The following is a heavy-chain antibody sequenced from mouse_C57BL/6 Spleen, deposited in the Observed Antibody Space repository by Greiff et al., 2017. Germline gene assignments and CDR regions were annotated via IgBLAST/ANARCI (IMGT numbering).Heavy chain of an antibody. CDR2: IYPGDGDT. V-gene: IGHV1-82*01. D-gene: IGHD2-4*01. J-gene: IGHJ3*01. CDR3: ARSGYDYTWFAY. CDR1: GYAFSSSW. Sequence: QVQLQQSGPELVKPGASVKISCKASGYAFSSSWMNWVKQRPGKGLEWIGRIYPGDGDTNYNGEFKGKATLTADKSSSTAYMQLSSLTSEDSAVYFCARSGYDYTWFAYWGQGTLVTVSA.